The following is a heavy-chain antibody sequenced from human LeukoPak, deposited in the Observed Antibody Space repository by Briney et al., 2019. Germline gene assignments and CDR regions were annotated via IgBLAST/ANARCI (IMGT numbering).Heavy chain of an antibody. Sequence: GGSLRLSCAASGFTFSSYGMHWVRQAPGKGLEWVAFIRYDGSNKYYADSVKGRFTISRDNSKNTLYLQMNSLRAEDTAVYYCAKDPASLNPYDFWSGDDAFDIWGQGTMVTVSS. CDR2: IRYDGSNK. D-gene: IGHD3-3*01. V-gene: IGHV3-30*02. J-gene: IGHJ3*02. CDR3: AKDPASLNPYDFWSGDDAFDI. CDR1: GFTFSSYG.